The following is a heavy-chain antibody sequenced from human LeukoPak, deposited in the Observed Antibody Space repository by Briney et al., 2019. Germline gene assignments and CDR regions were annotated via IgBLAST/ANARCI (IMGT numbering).Heavy chain of an antibody. CDR3: ATTDTTCY. Sequence: HPGGSLRLSCAASGFSFRHYGMHWVRQAPGKGLEWVAFINYDGSNKYYADSVKGRFTISRDNSKNTLYLEINSLSADDTAVYYCATTDTTCYWGQGTLVTVSS. V-gene: IGHV3-30*02. D-gene: IGHD1-14*01. J-gene: IGHJ4*02. CDR2: INYDGSNK. CDR1: GFSFRHYG.